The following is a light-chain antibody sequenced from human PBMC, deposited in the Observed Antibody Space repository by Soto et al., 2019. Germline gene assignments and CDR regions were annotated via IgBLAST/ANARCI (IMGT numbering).Light chain of an antibody. CDR3: EQRNRWPPVT. CDR1: PSVSNS. J-gene: IGKJ4*01. V-gene: IGKV3-11*01. CDR2: DAF. Sequence: ESVLTQSPATLSLSPGERATLSCRASPSVSNSLAWYQHKPGQAPRLLIYDAFNRATGVPTRFSGSGSGTGFTLTIRSLEPEDVAVYYCEQRNRWPPVTFGGGTRVEIK.